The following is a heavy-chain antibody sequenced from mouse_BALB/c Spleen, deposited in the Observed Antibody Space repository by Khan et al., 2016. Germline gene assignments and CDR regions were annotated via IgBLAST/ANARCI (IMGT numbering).Heavy chain of an antibody. Sequence: VQLQESGAGLVKPGASVKLSCKASGYTFTEYIIHWVKQRSGQGLEWIGWFYPGSGSIKYNEKLKDKATLTADTYSSTAYMELSRLTSEDSAVYFYARHNKGYAMDDYGQGTSVTVSS. J-gene: IGHJ4*01. CDR1: GYTFTEYI. CDR3: ARHNKGYAMDD. CDR2: FYPGSGSI. V-gene: IGHV1-62-2*01.